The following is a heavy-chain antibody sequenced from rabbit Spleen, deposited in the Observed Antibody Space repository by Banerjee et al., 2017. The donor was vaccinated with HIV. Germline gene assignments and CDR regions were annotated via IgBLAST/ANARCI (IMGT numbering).Heavy chain of an antibody. D-gene: IGHD8-1*01. J-gene: IGHJ6*01. Sequence: QEQLVESGGGLVKPEGSLKLSCTASGFSFSNKAVMCWGRQDPGKGPEWIACIAGGSSAFTYFANWAKGRFTISKTSSTAVTLQMTSLTAADTATYFCARDTGSSFSSYGMDLWGPGTLVTVS. V-gene: IGHV1S45*01. CDR2: IAGGSSAFT. CDR1: GFSFSNKAV. CDR3: ARDTGSSFSSYGMDL.